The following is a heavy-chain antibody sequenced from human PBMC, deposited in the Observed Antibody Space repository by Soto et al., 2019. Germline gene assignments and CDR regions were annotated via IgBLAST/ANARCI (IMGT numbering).Heavy chain of an antibody. CDR2: SKNRGQGFTI. J-gene: IGHJ4*02. V-gene: IGHV3-72*01. CDR3: TVWIEGACY. Sequence: HLVASGGGLVQPGGSLRLSCAASGFTFNDHYMDWVRQAPGKGLEWVARSKNRGQGFTIEYAESLKGRFTISRDDAANSLYLTMNSLETDDTAVYYCTVWIEGACYRGRGILVTVSS. D-gene: IGHD3-16*01. CDR1: GFTFNDHY.